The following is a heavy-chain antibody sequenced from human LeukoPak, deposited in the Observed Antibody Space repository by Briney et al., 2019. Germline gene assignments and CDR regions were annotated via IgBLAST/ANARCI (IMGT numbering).Heavy chain of an antibody. Sequence: GGSLRLSCAASGFTFNSYGIHWVRQAPGKGLEWVAFIWYDGSNKYYADSVKGRFTISRDNSKNTLYLQVNSLRAEDTAVYYCARARTTRGFDYWGQGTLVTVSS. J-gene: IGHJ4*02. CDR1: GFTFNSYG. D-gene: IGHD4-17*01. CDR3: ARARTTRGFDY. V-gene: IGHV3-33*01. CDR2: IWYDGSNK.